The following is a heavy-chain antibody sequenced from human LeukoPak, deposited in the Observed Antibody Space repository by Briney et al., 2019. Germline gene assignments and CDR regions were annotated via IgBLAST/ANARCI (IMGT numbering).Heavy chain of an antibody. D-gene: IGHD1-1*01. CDR1: GFTFSSYG. Sequence: PGRSLRLSCAASGFTFSSYGMPWVRQAPGKGLEWVAVIWYDGSNKYYADSVKGRFTISRDNSKNTLYLQMNSLRAEDTAVYYCARDLLGTGTARFDYWGQGTLVTVSS. CDR3: ARDLLGTGTARFDY. CDR2: IWYDGSNK. J-gene: IGHJ4*02. V-gene: IGHV3-33*01.